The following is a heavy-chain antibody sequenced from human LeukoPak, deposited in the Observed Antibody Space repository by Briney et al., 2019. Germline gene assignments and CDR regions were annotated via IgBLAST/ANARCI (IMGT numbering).Heavy chain of an antibody. Sequence: SETLSLTCAVYGGSFSGYYWSWIRQPPGKGLEWIGEINHSGSTNYNPSLKSRVTISVDTSKNQFSLKLSSVTAADTAVYYCAREKGSSWYVDYWGLGTLVTVSS. CDR2: INHSGST. CDR1: GGSFSGYY. CDR3: AREKGSSWYVDY. J-gene: IGHJ4*02. D-gene: IGHD6-13*01. V-gene: IGHV4-34*01.